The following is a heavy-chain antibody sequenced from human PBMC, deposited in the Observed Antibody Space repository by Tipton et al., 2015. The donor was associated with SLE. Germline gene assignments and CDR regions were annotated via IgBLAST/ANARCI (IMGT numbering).Heavy chain of an antibody. V-gene: IGHV4-39*07. D-gene: IGHD4-17*01. J-gene: IGHJ5*02. CDR1: DGSIRSTNYY. Sequence: TLSLTCTVSDGSIRSTNYYWNWIRQSPGKGLEWVGDISHTGSTTYNPSLKSRVTISLDTFKNQFSLKLKSVTAADTAVYYCARDRGRTLTVTRDAAWFDPWGQGTQVSVSS. CDR2: ISHTGST. CDR3: ARDRGRTLTVTRDAAWFDP.